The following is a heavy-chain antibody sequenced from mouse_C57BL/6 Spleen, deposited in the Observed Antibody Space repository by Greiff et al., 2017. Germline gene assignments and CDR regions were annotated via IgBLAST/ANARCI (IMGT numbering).Heavy chain of an antibody. CDR2: INPSTGGT. Sequence: DVKLVESGPELVKPGASVKISCKASGYSFTGYYMNWVKQSPEKSLEWIGEINPSTGGTTYNQKFKAKATLTVDKSSSTAYMQLKSLTSEDSAVYYCARVNGVYFDYWGQGTTLTVSS. CDR3: ARVNGVYFDY. CDR1: GYSFTGYY. J-gene: IGHJ2*01. V-gene: IGHV1-42*01.